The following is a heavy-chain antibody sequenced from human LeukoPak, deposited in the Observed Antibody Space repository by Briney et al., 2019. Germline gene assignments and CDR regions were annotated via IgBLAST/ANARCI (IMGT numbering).Heavy chain of an antibody. CDR1: GYTFTSYG. CDR2: ISTYNGNT. D-gene: IGHD6-6*01. V-gene: IGHV1-18*01. J-gene: IGHJ4*02. CDR3: ARSIAAPPFDY. Sequence: ASMKVSCKASGYTFTSYGISWVRQAPGQGLEWMGWISTYNGNTNYAQKLQGRVTMTTDTSTSTAYMELRSLRSDDTAVYYCARSIAAPPFDYWGQGTLVTVSS.